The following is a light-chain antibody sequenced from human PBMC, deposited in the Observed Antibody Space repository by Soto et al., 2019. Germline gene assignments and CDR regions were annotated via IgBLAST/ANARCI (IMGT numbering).Light chain of an antibody. CDR2: EVT. CDR1: SSDIGGYNQ. Sequence: QSVLTQPPSASGSPGQSVTISCTGTSSDIGGYNQVSWYQQHPGKAPKLIIYEVTKRPSGVPDRFSGSRSGITASLTISGLQAEDEADYYCSSYKTNRDVLFGGGTKLTVL. CDR3: SSYKTNRDVL. V-gene: IGLV2-8*01. J-gene: IGLJ2*01.